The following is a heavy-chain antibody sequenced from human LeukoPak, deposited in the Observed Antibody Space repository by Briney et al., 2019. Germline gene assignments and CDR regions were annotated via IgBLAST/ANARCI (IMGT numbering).Heavy chain of an antibody. D-gene: IGHD3-3*01. CDR3: ARGLLRFRPHYYYYMDV. V-gene: IGHV4-34*01. Sequence: SETLSLTCAVYGGSFSGYYWSWIRQPPGKGLEWIGEINHSGSTNYNPPLKSRATISVDTSKNQFSLKLSSVTAADTAVYYCARGLLRFRPHYYYYMDVWGKGTTVTVSS. J-gene: IGHJ6*03. CDR1: GGSFSGYY. CDR2: INHSGST.